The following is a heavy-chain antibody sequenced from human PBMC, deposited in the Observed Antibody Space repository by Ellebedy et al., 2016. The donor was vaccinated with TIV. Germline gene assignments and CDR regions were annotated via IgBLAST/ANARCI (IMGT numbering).Heavy chain of an antibody. CDR2: IYRVNTT. CDR3: ARGGPTVITRAEYFQH. V-gene: IGHV3-53*01. D-gene: IGHD4-23*01. Sequence: GESLKISXAASGFSVSSTYMSWVRQAPGKGLEWVSVIYRVNTTYYADSVRGRFTISRDSSKNTLSLQMNSLRAEDTAIYYCARGGPTVITRAEYFQHWGQGTLVTVSS. CDR1: GFSVSSTY. J-gene: IGHJ1*01.